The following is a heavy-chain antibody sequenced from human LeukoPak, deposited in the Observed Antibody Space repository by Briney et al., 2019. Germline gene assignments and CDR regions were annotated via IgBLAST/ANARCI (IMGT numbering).Heavy chain of an antibody. CDR3: AKVGGFLEWLPHGDFDY. D-gene: IGHD3-3*01. J-gene: IGHJ4*02. Sequence: GGSLRLSCAASGFTFSSYAMSWVRQAPGKGLEWVSAISGSGGSTYYADSVKGRFTISRDNSKNTLYLQMNSLRAEDTAVYYCAKVGGFLEWLPHGDFDYWGQGTLVTVSS. CDR2: ISGSGGST. V-gene: IGHV3-23*01. CDR1: GFTFSSYA.